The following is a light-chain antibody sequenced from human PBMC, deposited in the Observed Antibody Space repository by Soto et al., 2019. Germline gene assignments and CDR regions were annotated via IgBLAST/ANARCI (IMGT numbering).Light chain of an antibody. CDR1: QSVSSY. J-gene: IGKJ3*01. Sequence: EIVLTQSPATLSLSPGERATLSCRASQSVSSYLALYQQKPGQAPRLLIYDASNRATGIPARFSGSGSGTDFTLTISSLEPEDYAVYYCQQRSNWRFTFGPGTKVDIK. V-gene: IGKV3-11*01. CDR2: DAS. CDR3: QQRSNWRFT.